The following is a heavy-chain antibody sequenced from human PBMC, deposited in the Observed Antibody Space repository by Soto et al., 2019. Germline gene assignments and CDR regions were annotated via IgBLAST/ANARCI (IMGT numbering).Heavy chain of an antibody. CDR2: IVVGSGNT. Sequence: SVKVSCKASGFTFTSSAVQWVRQARGQRLEWIGWIVVGSGNTNYAQKFQERVTITRDMSTSTAYMELSSLRSEDTAVYYCAADGGTAAGLYYYYYYGMDVWGQGTRVTVAS. V-gene: IGHV1-58*01. CDR3: AADGGTAAGLYYYYYYGMDV. D-gene: IGHD6-13*01. CDR1: GFTFTSSA. J-gene: IGHJ6*02.